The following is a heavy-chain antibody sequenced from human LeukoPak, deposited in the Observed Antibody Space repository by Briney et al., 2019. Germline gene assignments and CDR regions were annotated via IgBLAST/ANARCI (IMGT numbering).Heavy chain of an antibody. J-gene: IGHJ4*02. CDR2: IYYSGST. CDR1: GGSISSGGYC. V-gene: IGHV4-31*03. CDR3: ASGEYSSSSFDY. Sequence: PSETLSLTCTVSGGSISSGGYCWSWIRQHPGKGLEWIGYIYYSGSTYYNPSLKSRVTISVDTSKNQFSLKLSSVTAADTAVYYCASGEYSSSSFDYWGQGTLVTVSS. D-gene: IGHD6-6*01.